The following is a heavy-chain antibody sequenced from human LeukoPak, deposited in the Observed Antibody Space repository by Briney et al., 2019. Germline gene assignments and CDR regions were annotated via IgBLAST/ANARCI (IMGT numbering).Heavy chain of an antibody. Sequence: PGGSLRVSCAASGFTVSSNYMSWVRQAPGKGLEWVSVIYSGGSTYYADSVKGRFTISRDNSKNTLYLQMNSLRAEDTAVYYCARDPLAQDYDGDYWGQGTLVTVSS. D-gene: IGHD4-23*01. CDR2: IYSGGST. J-gene: IGHJ4*02. CDR1: GFTVSSNY. CDR3: ARDPLAQDYDGDY. V-gene: IGHV3-66*02.